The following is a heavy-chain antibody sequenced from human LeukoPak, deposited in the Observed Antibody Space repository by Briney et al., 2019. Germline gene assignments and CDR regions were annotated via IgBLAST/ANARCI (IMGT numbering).Heavy chain of an antibody. D-gene: IGHD2-2*01. Sequence: PGGSLRLSCAASGFTFSSYAMHWVRQAPGKGLEWVGHIKNKTNGGTTDYAAPVKGRFIISRDDSKNTLYLQMNSLRTEDTAVYYCARGFCSSTSCYQGPFDFWGQGTLVTVSS. V-gene: IGHV3-15*01. CDR3: ARGFCSSTSCYQGPFDF. J-gene: IGHJ4*02. CDR1: GFTFSSYA. CDR2: IKNKTNGGTT.